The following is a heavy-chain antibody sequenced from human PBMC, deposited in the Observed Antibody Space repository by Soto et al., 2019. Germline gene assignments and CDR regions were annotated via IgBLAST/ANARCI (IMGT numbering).Heavy chain of an antibody. D-gene: IGHD5-12*01. V-gene: IGHV6-1*01. CDR2: TFYRSTWYN. CDR1: GDSVSSNSAA. CDR3: ARATSRVATITYFYFYGMDV. J-gene: IGHJ6*02. Sequence: SQTLSLTCAISGDSVSSNSAAWNWIRQSPSRGLEWQGRTFYRSTWYNDYAVSVKSRITINPDTSKNQFSLQLNSVTPEDTALYYCARATSRVATITYFYFYGMDVWGQGTTVTVS.